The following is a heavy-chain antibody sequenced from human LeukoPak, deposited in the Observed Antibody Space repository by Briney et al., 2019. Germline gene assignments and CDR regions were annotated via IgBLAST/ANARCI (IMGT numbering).Heavy chain of an antibody. CDR1: GYTFSSYN. CDR2: MNPNSGNT. J-gene: IGHJ2*01. CDR3: ARVHGDDKSEFFFDL. V-gene: IGHV1-8*01. Sequence: GASVKVSCKASGYTFSSYNINWVRQATGQGLEWMGWMNPNSGNTGYAQKLQGRVTMTRNTSISTAYMELSSLRSEDTAVYYCARVHGDDKSEFFFDLWGRGTLVTVSS. D-gene: IGHD3-22*01.